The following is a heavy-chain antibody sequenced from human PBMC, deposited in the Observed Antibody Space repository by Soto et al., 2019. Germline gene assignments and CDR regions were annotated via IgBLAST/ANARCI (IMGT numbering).Heavy chain of an antibody. CDR1: GGTFRTYT. D-gene: IGHD6-19*01. Sequence: QVQLVQSGAEVKRPGSSVKVSCQTSGGTFRTYTINWVRQAPGQGLEWMGRIIPILDVANYAQKFQGRVTITAQKSTNTAQMKLRSLRSEDTAVYSCARSTQEDIGVPAPKDTWFAPWAQGTLVPVSS. CDR2: IIPILDVA. CDR3: ARSTQEDIGVPAPKDTWFAP. V-gene: IGHV1-69*02. J-gene: IGHJ5*02.